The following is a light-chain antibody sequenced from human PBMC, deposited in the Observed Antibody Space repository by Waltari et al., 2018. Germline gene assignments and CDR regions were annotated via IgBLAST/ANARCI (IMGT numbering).Light chain of an antibody. V-gene: IGKV3-15*01. Sequence: ETVMTQSPATLSVYPGERATLSCRASQRIKNNLAWYQQKGGQAPRLLLFDASTRATGISARFSGSGYGTEFTLTISSLQSEDFAVYYCQQYDSYPFTFGGGTKVEIK. CDR3: QQYDSYPFT. CDR1: QRIKNN. CDR2: DAS. J-gene: IGKJ4*01.